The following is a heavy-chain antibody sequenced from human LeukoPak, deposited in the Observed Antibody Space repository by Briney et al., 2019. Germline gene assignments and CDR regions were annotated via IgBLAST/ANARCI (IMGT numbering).Heavy chain of an antibody. CDR1: GLTFSSYS. V-gene: IGHV3-21*01. Sequence: GGSLRLSCAASGLTFSSYSMNWVRRAPGKGLEWVSSISSSSSYIYYADSVKGRFTISRDNAKNSLYLQMNSLRAEDTAVYYCARSSPHCSSTSCYNDAFDIWGQGTMVTVSS. CDR2: ISSSSSYI. CDR3: ARSSPHCSSTSCYNDAFDI. D-gene: IGHD2-2*02. J-gene: IGHJ3*02.